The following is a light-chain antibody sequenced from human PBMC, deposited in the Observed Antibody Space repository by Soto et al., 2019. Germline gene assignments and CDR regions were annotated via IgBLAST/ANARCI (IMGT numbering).Light chain of an antibody. J-gene: IGKJ1*01. V-gene: IGKV3-15*01. CDR1: QSVSSD. Sequence: DIVMPHSPATLSVSPFERATLSYSASQSVSSDLAWYHQTPGQAPRLLTYGASTRATGIPARFSGSGSGTEFTFTFNSLQSEDFAVYYCQQYNNWPRTFGQGTKVDIK. CDR3: QQYNNWPRT. CDR2: GAS.